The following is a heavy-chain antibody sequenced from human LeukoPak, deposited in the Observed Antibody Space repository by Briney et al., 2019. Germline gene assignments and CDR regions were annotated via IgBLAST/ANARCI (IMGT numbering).Heavy chain of an antibody. CDR3: AVITMRGVGY. D-gene: IGHD3-22*01. V-gene: IGHV4-34*01. J-gene: IGHJ4*02. Sequence: SETLSLTCAAYGGSFSGYYWSWIRQPPGKGLEWIGEINHSGSTNYNPSLKSRVTISVDTSKNQFSLKLSSVTAADTAVYYCAVITMRGVGYWGQGTLVTVSS. CDR2: INHSGST. CDR1: GGSFSGYY.